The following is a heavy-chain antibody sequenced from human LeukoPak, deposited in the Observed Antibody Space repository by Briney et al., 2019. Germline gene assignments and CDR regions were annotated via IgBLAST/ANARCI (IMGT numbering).Heavy chain of an antibody. V-gene: IGHV1-69*02. CDR3: AIVEGYSNRVRLYYYYGIDV. Sequence: SVKVSCEPSGGTFCSSTICSVTQAPGQGLEWMGRIIPILGIANYAQKFQGRVTITADKSTSTAYMELSSLRSEDTAVYYCAIVEGYSNRVRLYYYYGIDVWGQGTTVTVSS. D-gene: IGHD4-11*01. J-gene: IGHJ6*02. CDR1: GGTFCSST. CDR2: IIPILGIA.